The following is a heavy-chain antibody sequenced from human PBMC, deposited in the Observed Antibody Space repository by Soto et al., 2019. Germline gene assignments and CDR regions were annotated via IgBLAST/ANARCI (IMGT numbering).Heavy chain of an antibody. CDR3: ARLKSAYSGSYYGGGFFDY. D-gene: IGHD1-26*01. J-gene: IGHJ4*02. Sequence: QLQLQESGPGLVKPSETLSLTCNVSGESMSNTAYYWGWIRQTPGKGLEWIGSIFYTGSAYYNSSLKTRVTISVDTYKNQFSLQLLSVAAADTAIYYCARLKSAYSGSYYGGGFFDYWGQGSLVTVSS. CDR2: IFYTGSA. V-gene: IGHV4-39*01. CDR1: GESMSNTAYY.